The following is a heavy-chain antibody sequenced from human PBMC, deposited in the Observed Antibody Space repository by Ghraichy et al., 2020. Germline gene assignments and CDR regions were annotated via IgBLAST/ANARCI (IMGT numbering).Heavy chain of an antibody. J-gene: IGHJ6*02. CDR2: ISGGGGST. Sequence: GGSLRLSCAASGFTFSSYAMSWVRQAPGKGLEWVSDISGGGGSTYYADSVKGRFTISRDNSKSTLYLQMNSLRAEDTAVYFCAKHSGHTIFGVYYYYGMDVWGQGTTVTVSS. V-gene: IGHV3-23*01. CDR1: GFTFSSYA. D-gene: IGHD3-3*01. CDR3: AKHSGHTIFGVYYYYGMDV.